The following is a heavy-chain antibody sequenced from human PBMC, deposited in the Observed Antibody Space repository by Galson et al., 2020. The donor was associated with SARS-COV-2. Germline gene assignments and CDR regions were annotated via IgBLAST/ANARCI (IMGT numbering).Heavy chain of an antibody. CDR3: ARDLEVAGGMDV. CDR1: GFTVSSNY. J-gene: IGHJ6*02. CDR2: IYSGGST. Sequence: QLGESLKISCAASGFTVSSNYMSWVRQAPGKGLEWVSVIYSGGSTYYADSVKGRFTISGDNSKNTLYLQMNSLRAEDTAVYYCARDLEVAGGMDVWGQGTTVTVSS. D-gene: IGHD2-15*01. V-gene: IGHV3-53*01.